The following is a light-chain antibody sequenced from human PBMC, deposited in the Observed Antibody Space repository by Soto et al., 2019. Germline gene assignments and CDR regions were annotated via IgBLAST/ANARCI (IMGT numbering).Light chain of an antibody. Sequence: IPMTQSPSSLSASVGDRVTITCQARHDITKYLTWYQQKPGKASKLLIYDASKLEVGVPSRFSGSGSGTDFIFTISSLQPEDSATYYCQQYYNLPLTFGGGTKVEIK. CDR1: HDITKY. CDR2: DAS. V-gene: IGKV1-33*01. CDR3: QQYYNLPLT. J-gene: IGKJ4*01.